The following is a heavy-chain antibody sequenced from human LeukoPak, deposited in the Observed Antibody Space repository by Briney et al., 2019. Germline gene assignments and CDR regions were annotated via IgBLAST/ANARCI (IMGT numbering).Heavy chain of an antibody. J-gene: IGHJ3*02. V-gene: IGHV3-30-3*01. D-gene: IGHD1-26*01. CDR3: ARVAGATSFGI. CDR1: GFTFSSYA. CDR2: ISYDGSNK. Sequence: GGSVRLSCAASGFTFSSYAMHWVRQAPGKGLEWVAVISYDGSNKYYADSVKGRFTISRDNSKNTLYLQMNSLRAEDTAVYYCARVAGATSFGIWGQGTMVTVSS.